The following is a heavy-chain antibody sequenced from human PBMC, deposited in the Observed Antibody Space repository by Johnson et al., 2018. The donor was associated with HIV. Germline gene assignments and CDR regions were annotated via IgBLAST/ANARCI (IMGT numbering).Heavy chain of an antibody. D-gene: IGHD6-19*01. CDR2: VHRDGRL. CDR3: ARDQGGQWLAYDAFDI. J-gene: IGHJ3*02. CDR1: GFTVSNNY. Sequence: MQLVESGGGLVKPGGFLRLSCAASGFTVSNNYMNWVRQTPGKGLEWVSVVHRDGRLYYADSVKGRFRLSRDNAKNSLYLQMNSLRAEDTAVYYCARDQGGQWLAYDAFDIWGQGTMVTVSS. V-gene: IGHV3-66*01.